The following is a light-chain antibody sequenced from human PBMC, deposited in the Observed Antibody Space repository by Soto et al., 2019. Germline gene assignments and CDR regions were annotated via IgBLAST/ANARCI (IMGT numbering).Light chain of an antibody. CDR2: GAS. J-gene: IGKJ5*01. V-gene: IGKV3-20*01. CDR1: ETFSNRY. Sequence: EIVLTQSPATLSMCPRERAALCCRASETFSNRYLAWYQQKPGQAPRLLIYGASRRATGVPDRFSGSGSGTDFTLTISRVEPEDFAVYYCQQYGSSPITFGQGTRPGNK. CDR3: QQYGSSPIT.